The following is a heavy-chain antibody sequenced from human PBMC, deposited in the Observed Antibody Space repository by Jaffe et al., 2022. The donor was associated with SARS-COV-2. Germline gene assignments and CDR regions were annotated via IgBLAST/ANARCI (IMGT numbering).Heavy chain of an antibody. CDR2: ISSSSSYI. Sequence: EVQLVESGGGLVKPGGSLRLSCAASGFTFSSYSMNWVRQAPGKGLEWVSSISSSSSYIYYADSVKGRFTISRDNAKNSLYLQMNSLRAEDTAVYYCARARETPDYYYGMDVWGQGTTVTVSS. CDR1: GFTFSSYS. J-gene: IGHJ6*02. V-gene: IGHV3-21*01. CDR3: ARARETPDYYYGMDV.